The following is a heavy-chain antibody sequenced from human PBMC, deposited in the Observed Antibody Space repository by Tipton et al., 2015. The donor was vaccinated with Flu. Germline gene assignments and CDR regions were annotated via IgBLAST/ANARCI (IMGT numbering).Heavy chain of an antibody. CDR1: GYSISSGYY. CDR3: ARGPEQWLVNPHYFDY. J-gene: IGHJ4*02. D-gene: IGHD6-19*01. CDR2: IYHSGST. Sequence: LMQSSETLSLACTVSGYSISSGYYWGWIRQPPGKGLEWIGSIYHSGSTYYNPSLKSRVTISVDTSKNQFSLKLSSVTAADTAVYYCARGPEQWLVNPHYFDYWGQGTLVTVSS. V-gene: IGHV4-38-2*02.